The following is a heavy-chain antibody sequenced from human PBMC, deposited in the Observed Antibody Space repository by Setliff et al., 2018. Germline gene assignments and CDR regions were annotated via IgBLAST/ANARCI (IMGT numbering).Heavy chain of an antibody. CDR1: GGTFSSYA. Sequence: GASVKVSCKASGGTFSSYAISWVRQAPGQGLAWMGRIIPIFGTANYAQKFQGRVTMTRDTSISTVSMELSRLRSDDTAVYYCARGALYYDSSGYYPDYWGQGTLVTVSS. CDR2: IIPIFGTA. J-gene: IGHJ4*02. CDR3: ARGALYYDSSGYYPDY. V-gene: IGHV1-69*05. D-gene: IGHD3-22*01.